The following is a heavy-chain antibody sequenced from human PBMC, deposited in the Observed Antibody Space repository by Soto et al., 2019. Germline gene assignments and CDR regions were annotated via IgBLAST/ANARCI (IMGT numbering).Heavy chain of an antibody. J-gene: IGHJ5*02. D-gene: IGHD2-15*01. CDR3: ARERGGSHWIDP. CDR1: GGSVTLTSYY. CDR2: VYYSGST. V-gene: IGHV4-39*07. Sequence: SETLSLTCSVSGGSVTLTSYYWGWIRQPPGKGLEWIGNVYYSGSTNYNPSLKSRVTISVDTSKNQFSLKLSSVTGADTAVYYCARERGGSHWIDPWGQGTLVTVSS.